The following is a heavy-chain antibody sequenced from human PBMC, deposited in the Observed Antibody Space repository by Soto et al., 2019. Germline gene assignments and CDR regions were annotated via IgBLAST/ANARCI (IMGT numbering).Heavy chain of an antibody. Sequence: RRLSCAASGFTFSSYAMSWVRQAPGKGLEWVSSISGSGGSTYYADSVKGRFTISRDNSKNTLYLQMNSLRAEDTAVYYCAKARYYDSTGYLYYFDYWGHGRLVTVYS. J-gene: IGHJ4*01. CDR3: AKARYYDSTGYLYYFDY. V-gene: IGHV3-23*01. D-gene: IGHD3-22*01. CDR1: GFTFSSYA. CDR2: ISGSGGST.